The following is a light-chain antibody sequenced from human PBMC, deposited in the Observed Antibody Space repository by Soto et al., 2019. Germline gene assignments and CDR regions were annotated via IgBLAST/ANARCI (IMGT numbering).Light chain of an antibody. CDR2: EVS. CDR1: SSDVGGYNY. V-gene: IGLV2-8*01. J-gene: IGLJ2*01. CDR3: NSYAGSNIVI. Sequence: QAVVTQPPSASGSPGQSVTISCTATSSDVGGYNYVSWYQQHPGKAPKLMIYEVSQRPSGVPDRFSGSKSGNTASLTVSGLQAEDEADYYCNSYAGSNIVIFGGGTKLTVL.